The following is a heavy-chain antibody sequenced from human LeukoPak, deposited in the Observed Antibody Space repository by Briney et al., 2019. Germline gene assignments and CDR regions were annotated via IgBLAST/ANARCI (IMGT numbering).Heavy chain of an antibody. Sequence: NTSETLSLTCTVSGGSIRSSYYYWGWIRQPPGKGLEWIGSIYDSGSTYYNPSLKSRVTISVDTSKNQFSLKLNSVTAADTAVYYCARGRPYSGGYHLDYWGQGTLVTVSA. CDR2: IYDSGST. CDR3: ARGRPYSGGYHLDY. J-gene: IGHJ4*02. V-gene: IGHV4-39*01. D-gene: IGHD1-26*01. CDR1: GGSIRSSYYY.